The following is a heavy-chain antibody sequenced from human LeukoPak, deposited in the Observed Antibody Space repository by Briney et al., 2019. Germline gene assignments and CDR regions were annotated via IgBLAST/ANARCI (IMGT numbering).Heavy chain of an antibody. Sequence: SETLSLTCAVYGGSFSGYYWSWTRQPPGKGLEWIGEINHSGSTNYNPSLKSRVTISVDTSKNQFSLKLSSVTAADTAVYYCARADCSSTSCYPSPSTNFDYWGQGTLVTVSS. CDR2: INHSGST. D-gene: IGHD2-2*01. J-gene: IGHJ4*02. CDR3: ARADCSSTSCYPSPSTNFDY. CDR1: GGSFSGYY. V-gene: IGHV4-34*01.